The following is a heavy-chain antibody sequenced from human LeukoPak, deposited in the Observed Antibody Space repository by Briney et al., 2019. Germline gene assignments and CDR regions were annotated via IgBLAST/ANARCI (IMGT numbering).Heavy chain of an antibody. D-gene: IGHD3-22*01. CDR1: GGSFSGYY. CDR3: ARGQTYYYDSSGYYSDAFDI. J-gene: IGHJ3*02. Sequence: SETLSLTCAVYGGSFSGYYWSWIRQPPGKGLEWIGEINHSGSTNYNPSLKSRVTISVDTSKNQFSLKLSSVTAADTAVYYCARGQTYYYDSSGYYSDAFDIWGQGTMVTVSS. V-gene: IGHV4-34*01. CDR2: INHSGST.